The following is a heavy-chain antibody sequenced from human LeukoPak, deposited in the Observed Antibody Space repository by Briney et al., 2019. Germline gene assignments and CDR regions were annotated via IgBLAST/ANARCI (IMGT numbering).Heavy chain of an antibody. V-gene: IGHV1-2*06. D-gene: IGHD4-17*01. Sequence: ASVKVSCKASGYTFTGYYMHWVRQAPGQGLEWMGRINPNSGGTNYAQKFQGRVTITADESTSTAYMELSSLRSEDTAVYYCADLYGDYGDAFDIWGQGTMVTVSS. CDR1: GYTFTGYY. CDR2: INPNSGGT. CDR3: ADLYGDYGDAFDI. J-gene: IGHJ3*02.